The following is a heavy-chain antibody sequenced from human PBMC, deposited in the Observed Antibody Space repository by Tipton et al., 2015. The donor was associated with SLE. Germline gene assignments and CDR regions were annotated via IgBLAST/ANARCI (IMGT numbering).Heavy chain of an antibody. CDR3: ARGWGIAAAAEGYFDY. V-gene: IGHV1-69*01. D-gene: IGHD6-13*01. Sequence: QVQLVQSGAEVKKPGASVKVSCKASGYTFTGYYMHWVRQAPGQGLEWMGGIIPIFGTANYAQKFQGRVTITTDESTSTAYMELSSLRSEDTAVYYCARGWGIAAAAEGYFDYWGQGTLVTVSS. J-gene: IGHJ4*02. CDR2: IIPIFGTA. CDR1: GYTFTGYY.